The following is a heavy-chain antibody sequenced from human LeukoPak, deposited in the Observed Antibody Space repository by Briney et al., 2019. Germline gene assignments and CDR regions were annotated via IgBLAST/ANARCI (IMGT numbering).Heavy chain of an antibody. J-gene: IGHJ3*02. CDR3: ARSRSDAFDI. V-gene: IGHV4-31*11. CDR2: IYYSGST. CDR1: GGSFRVYY. Sequence: SETLSLTCAVYGGSFRVYYWSWIRQHPGKGLEWIGYIYYSGSTYYNPSLKSRVTISVDTSKNQFSLKLSSVTAADTAVYYCARSRSDAFDIWGQGTMVTVSS. D-gene: IGHD1-26*01.